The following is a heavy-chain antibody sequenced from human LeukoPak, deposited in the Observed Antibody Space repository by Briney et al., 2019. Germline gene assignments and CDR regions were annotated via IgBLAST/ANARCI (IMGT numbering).Heavy chain of an antibody. J-gene: IGHJ3*02. CDR2: INPNSGVT. D-gene: IGHD3-3*02. V-gene: IGHV1-2*02. CDR1: GYTFTSYY. Sequence: GASVKVSCKASGYTFTSYYIHWVRRAPGQGLEWMAWINPNSGVTESAQKFQGRVTMTRDTSISTAYMELSRLRSDDTAVYYCARETPLASRAFDIWGQGTMVTVSS. CDR3: ARETPLASRAFDI.